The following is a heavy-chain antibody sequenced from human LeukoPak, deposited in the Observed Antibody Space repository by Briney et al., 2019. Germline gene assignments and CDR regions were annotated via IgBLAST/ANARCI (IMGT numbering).Heavy chain of an antibody. Sequence: SETLSLTCTVSGGSISSSSYYWGWIRQPPGKGLEWIGSIYYSGSTYYNPSLKSRVTISVDTSKNQFSLKLSSVTAADTAVYYCARMNSSSYGYYYGMDVWGQGTTVTVSS. CDR1: GGSISSSSYY. D-gene: IGHD6-13*01. V-gene: IGHV4-39*07. CDR2: IYYSGST. CDR3: ARMNSSSYGYYYGMDV. J-gene: IGHJ6*02.